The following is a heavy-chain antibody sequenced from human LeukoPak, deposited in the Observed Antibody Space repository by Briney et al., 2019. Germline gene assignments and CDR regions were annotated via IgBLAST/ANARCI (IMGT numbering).Heavy chain of an antibody. Sequence: ASVKVSCKASGYTFTSYYIHWVRQAPGQGLEWMGIINTSGGSTSYAQKFQGRVTMTRDTSTSTVYMELSSLRSEDTAVYYCARVASSGNDAFDIWGQGTMVTVSS. J-gene: IGHJ3*02. CDR2: INTSGGST. V-gene: IGHV1-46*01. D-gene: IGHD3-10*01. CDR3: ARVASSGNDAFDI. CDR1: GYTFTSYY.